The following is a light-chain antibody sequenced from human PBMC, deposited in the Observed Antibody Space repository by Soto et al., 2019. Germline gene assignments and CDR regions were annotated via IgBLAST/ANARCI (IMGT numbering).Light chain of an antibody. V-gene: IGLV2-11*01. J-gene: IGLJ1*01. CDR2: DVS. Sequence: QSALTQPRSVSGSPGQSVTISCTGTSRDVGGYNYVSWYQQHPGKAPKLMIYDVSKRPSGVPDGFSGSKSGNTASLTISGLQAEDEADYYCCSYAGSYTDVFGTGTKVTV. CDR1: SRDVGGYNY. CDR3: CSYAGSYTDV.